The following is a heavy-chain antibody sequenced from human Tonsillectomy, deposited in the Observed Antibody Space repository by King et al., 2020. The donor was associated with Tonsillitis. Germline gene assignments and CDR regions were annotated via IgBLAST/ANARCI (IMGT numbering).Heavy chain of an antibody. CDR1: GFSFTTYS. D-gene: IGHD2-15*01. V-gene: IGHV3-21*01. CDR3: AKSRIPLVAFDI. CDR2: IIRSGSNI. Sequence: QLVQSGGGLVKPGGSLRVSCAASGFSFTTYSMNWVRQAPGKGLEWVSSIIRSGSNINYAYSLKCRFTISRVNAKYSQYLQMNGLRAEDTAVYYCAKSRIPLVAFDIWGQGTMVTVSS. J-gene: IGHJ3*02.